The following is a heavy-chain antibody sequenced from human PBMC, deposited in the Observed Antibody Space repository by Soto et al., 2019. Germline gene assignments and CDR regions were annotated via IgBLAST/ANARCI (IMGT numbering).Heavy chain of an antibody. CDR2: ISAYNGNT. Sequence: ASVKVSCKASGYTFTSHGISWVRQAPGQGLAWMGWISAYNGNTNYAQKLQGRVTMTTDTSTSTAYMELRSLRSDDTAVYYCARGGGSIFGVVIIYDWFDPWGQGTLVTVSS. J-gene: IGHJ5*02. V-gene: IGHV1-18*04. CDR1: GYTFTSHG. CDR3: ARGGGSIFGVVIIYDWFDP. D-gene: IGHD3-3*01.